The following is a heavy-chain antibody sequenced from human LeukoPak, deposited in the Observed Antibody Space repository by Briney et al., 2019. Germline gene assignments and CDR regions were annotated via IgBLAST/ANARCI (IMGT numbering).Heavy chain of an antibody. CDR2: IKSKTDGETT. CDR1: GFTFSNAW. CDR3: ATDFYDST. V-gene: IGHV3-15*07. Sequence: GGSLRLSCAASGFTFSNAWMNWVRQAPGKGLEWVGRIKSKTDGETTDFGAPVKGRFAISRDDSKNTMYLHMNSLRTEDTAVYYFATDFYDSTWGQGTLVTVSS. J-gene: IGHJ5*02. D-gene: IGHD3-22*01.